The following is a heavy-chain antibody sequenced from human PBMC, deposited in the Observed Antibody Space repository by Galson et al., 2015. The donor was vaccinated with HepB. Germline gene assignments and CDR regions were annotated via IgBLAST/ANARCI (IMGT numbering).Heavy chain of an antibody. CDR2: IRSKANSYAT. V-gene: IGHV3-73*01. CDR1: GFTFSGPA. Sequence: SLRLSCAASGFTFSGPAMHWVRQASGKGLEWVGRIRSKANSYATAYAASVKGRFTISRDDSKNTANLQMNSLKTEDTAVYYCTRAESSGYQGFDPWGQGTLVTVSS. CDR3: TRAESSGYQGFDP. D-gene: IGHD3-22*01. J-gene: IGHJ5*02.